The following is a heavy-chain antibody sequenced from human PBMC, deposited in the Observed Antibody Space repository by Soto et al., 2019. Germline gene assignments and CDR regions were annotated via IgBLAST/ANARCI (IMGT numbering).Heavy chain of an antibody. D-gene: IGHD6-13*01. CDR3: AGAGGQQLSRFDY. CDR2: IYPSGST. V-gene: IGHV3-53*01. J-gene: IGHJ4*02. Sequence: PGGSLRLSCAASGFTVSGNYMSWVRQAPGKGLEWVSIIYPSGSTYYANSVKGRFTVSRDDSKDTLLLQMNSLRAEDTAVYYCAGAGGQQLSRFDYWGQGTLVTVSS. CDR1: GFTVSGNY.